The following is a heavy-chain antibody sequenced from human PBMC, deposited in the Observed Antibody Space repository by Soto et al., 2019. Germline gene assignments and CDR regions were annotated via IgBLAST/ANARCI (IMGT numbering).Heavy chain of an antibody. J-gene: IGHJ6*02. V-gene: IGHV5-10-1*01. CDR3: ARLRGSSSYYYYGMDV. CDR1: GYSFTCYW. Sequence: GESLKISCNGSGYSFTCYWISWVGQMPWKGLEWMGRIDPSDSYTNYSPPFQGHVTISADKSISTAYLQWSSLKASDTAMYYCARLRGSSSYYYYGMDVWGQGTTVTVSS. CDR2: IDPSDSYT. D-gene: IGHD6-13*01.